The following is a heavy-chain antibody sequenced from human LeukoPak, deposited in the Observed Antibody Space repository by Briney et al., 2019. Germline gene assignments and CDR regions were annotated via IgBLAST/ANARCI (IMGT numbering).Heavy chain of an antibody. CDR1: GFTFSNAW. CDR3: TTALIQGYYDSSGYNY. D-gene: IGHD3-22*01. V-gene: IGHV3-15*07. Sequence: GGSLRLSCAASGFTFSNAWMNWVRQAPGKGLEWVGRIKSKTDGGTTDYAAPVKGRFTISRDDSKNTLYLQMNSLKTEDTAVYYCTTALIQGYYDSSGYNYWGQGTLVTVSS. J-gene: IGHJ4*02. CDR2: IKSKTDGGTT.